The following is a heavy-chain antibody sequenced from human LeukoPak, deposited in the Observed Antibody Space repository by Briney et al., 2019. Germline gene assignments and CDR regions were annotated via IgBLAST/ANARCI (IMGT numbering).Heavy chain of an antibody. CDR1: GFTFSSYA. CDR3: ARSEMYYDILTGYSPYYYYGMDV. CDR2: ISYDGSNK. Sequence: GGSLRLSCAASGFTFSSYAMHWVRQAPGKGLEWVAVISYDGSNKYYADSVKGRFTISRDNSKNTLYLQMNSLRAEDTAVYYCARSEMYYDILTGYSPYYYYGMDVWGQGTTVTVSS. J-gene: IGHJ6*02. D-gene: IGHD3-9*01. V-gene: IGHV3-30-3*01.